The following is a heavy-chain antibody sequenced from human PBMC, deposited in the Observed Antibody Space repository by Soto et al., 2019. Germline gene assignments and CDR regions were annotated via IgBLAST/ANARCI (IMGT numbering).Heavy chain of an antibody. V-gene: IGHV1-46*03. CDR3: ARDSQSGYDLPYYYYGMDV. J-gene: IGHJ6*02. D-gene: IGHD5-12*01. CDR1: GYTFTSYY. Sequence: GASVKVSCKASGYTFTSYYMHWVRQAPGQGLEWMGIINPSGGSTSYAQKFQGRVTMTRDTSTSTVYMELSSLRSEDTAVYYCARDSQSGYDLPYYYYGMDVWGQGTTVTVSS. CDR2: INPSGGST.